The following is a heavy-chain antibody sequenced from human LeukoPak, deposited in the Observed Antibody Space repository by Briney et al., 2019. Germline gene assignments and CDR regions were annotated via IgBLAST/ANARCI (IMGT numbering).Heavy chain of an antibody. V-gene: IGHV3-30*02. CDR3: ARSSGYYLDSYYFDY. D-gene: IGHD3-22*01. J-gene: IGHJ4*02. CDR2: IRYDGSNK. CDR1: GFTFSSYG. Sequence: GGSLRLSCAASGFTFSSYGMHWVRQAPGKGLEWVAFIRYDGSNKYYADPVKGRFTISRDNSKNTLYLQMNSLRAEDTAVYYCARSSGYYLDSYYFDYWGQGTLVTVSS.